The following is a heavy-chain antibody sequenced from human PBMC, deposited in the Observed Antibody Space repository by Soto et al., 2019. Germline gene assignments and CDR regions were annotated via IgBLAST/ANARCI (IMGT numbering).Heavy chain of an antibody. J-gene: IGHJ4*02. CDR2: INQDGTVK. V-gene: IGHV3-7*01. CDR1: GFAFSNSW. CDR3: ALDYGD. D-gene: IGHD3-16*01. Sequence: ESGGGLVQAGGSLRLSCAASGFAFSNSWMSWVRQSPARGLEWVANINQDGTVKAYLDSVKGRFTVSRDNAKNSLYLQMNSLRAEDTALYYCALDYGDWGRGTLVTVSS.